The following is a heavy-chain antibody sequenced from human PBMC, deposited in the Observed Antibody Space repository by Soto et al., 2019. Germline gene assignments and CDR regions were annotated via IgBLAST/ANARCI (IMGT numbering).Heavy chain of an antibody. J-gene: IGHJ4*02. CDR3: AKAPRDPRDYGEYYFDY. V-gene: IGHV3-30*18. CDR2: ISYDGINK. Sequence: QVQLVESGGGVVQPGRSLRLSCAASGFTFSSYGMHWVRQAPGKGLEWVAVISYDGINKYYAESVKGRLTISRDNSKNTLYLQMNSLRAEDTAVYYCAKAPRDPRDYGEYYFDYWGQGTLVTVSS. CDR1: GFTFSSYG. D-gene: IGHD4-17*01.